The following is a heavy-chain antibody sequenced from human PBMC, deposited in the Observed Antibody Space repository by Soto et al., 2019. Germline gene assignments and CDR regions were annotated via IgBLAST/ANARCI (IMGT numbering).Heavy chain of an antibody. D-gene: IGHD2-8*01. CDR1: GFTFSSYA. Sequence: QVQLVESGGGVVQPGRSLRLSCAASGFTFSSYAMHWVRQAPGKGLEWVAVISYDGSNKYYADSVKGRFTISRDNSKNTLDLQMNSLRAEDTAVYYCARELPIVLMVYATRNWFDPWGQGTLVTVSS. CDR2: ISYDGSNK. V-gene: IGHV3-30-3*01. CDR3: ARELPIVLMVYATRNWFDP. J-gene: IGHJ5*02.